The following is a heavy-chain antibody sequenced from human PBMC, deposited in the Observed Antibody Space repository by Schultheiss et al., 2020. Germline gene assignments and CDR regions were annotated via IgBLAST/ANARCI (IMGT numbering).Heavy chain of an antibody. D-gene: IGHD3-16*01. Sequence: GGSLRLSCAASGFTFSSYGMHWVRQAPGKGLEWVAVISYDGSNKYYADSVKGRFTISRDKSKNTLYLQMDGLRDDDTGVYYCAKDSRNYALDYWGQGTLVTVSS. J-gene: IGHJ4*02. CDR1: GFTFSSYG. V-gene: IGHV3-30*19. CDR2: ISYDGSNK. CDR3: AKDSRNYALDY.